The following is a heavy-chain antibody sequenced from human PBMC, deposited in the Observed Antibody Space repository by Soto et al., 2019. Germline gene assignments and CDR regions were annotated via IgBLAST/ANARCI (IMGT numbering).Heavy chain of an antibody. V-gene: IGHV4-31*03. CDR2: IYYSGST. CDR1: GGSISSGGYY. D-gene: IGHD3-22*01. Sequence: SETLSLTCTVSGGSISSGGYYWSWIRQHPGKGLEWIGYIYYSGSTYYNPSLKSRVTISVDTSKNQFSLKLSSVTAADTAVYYWAREDDYDSSGYSSYWGQGTLVTVSS. CDR3: AREDDYDSSGYSSY. J-gene: IGHJ4*02.